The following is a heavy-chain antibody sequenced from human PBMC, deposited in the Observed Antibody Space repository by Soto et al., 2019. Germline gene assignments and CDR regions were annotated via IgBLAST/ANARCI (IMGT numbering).Heavy chain of an antibody. CDR3: AHRQDLGAFDI. CDR1: WLSHSKKTMG. J-gene: IGHJ3*02. V-gene: IGHV2-5*01. D-gene: IGHD7-27*01. Sequence: PALVTPKRSLGKDCTSWWLSHSKKTMGVGWIRQPPGKALERLALIYWNDDQRYSPSLKNRLTITKDTSKNHVVLTMTNMDPADTATYYCAHRQDLGAFDIWGQGTLV. CDR2: IYWNDDQ.